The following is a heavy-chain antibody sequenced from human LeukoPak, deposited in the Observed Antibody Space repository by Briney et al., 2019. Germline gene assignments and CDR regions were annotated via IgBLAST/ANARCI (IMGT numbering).Heavy chain of an antibody. CDR2: INHSGST. V-gene: IGHV4-34*01. CDR3: ARGSRSAGNAFDI. CDR1: GGSFSDYY. D-gene: IGHD3-10*01. Sequence: SETLSLTCAVYGGSFSDYYWSWIRQPPGKGLEWIGEINHSGSTNYNPSLKSRVTISVDTSKNQFSLKLSSVTAADTAVYYCARGSRSAGNAFDIWGQGTMVTVSS. J-gene: IGHJ3*02.